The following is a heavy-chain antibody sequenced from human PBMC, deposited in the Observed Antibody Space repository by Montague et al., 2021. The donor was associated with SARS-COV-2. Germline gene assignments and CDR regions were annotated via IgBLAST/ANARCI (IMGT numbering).Heavy chain of an antibody. Sequence: SETLSLTCAVYGGSISSSSYYWGWIRQPPGKGLEWIGSIYYSGSTYYXXXLKSRVTISVDTSKNQFSLKLSSVTAADTAVYYCARVFPRWLQFDPYFDYWGQGTLVTVSS. J-gene: IGHJ4*02. CDR1: GGSISSSSYY. CDR2: IYYSGST. D-gene: IGHD5-24*01. V-gene: IGHV4-39*01. CDR3: ARVFPRWLQFDPYFDY.